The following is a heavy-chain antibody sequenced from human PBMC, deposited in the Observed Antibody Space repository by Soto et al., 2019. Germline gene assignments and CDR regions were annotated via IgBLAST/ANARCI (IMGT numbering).Heavy chain of an antibody. Sequence: SQQLFPPFAIPVDNFSSQSSSWEWNRPSPSRGLEWLGRTYYRSKWYNDYAVSMKSRIPITQDTSQNQFSLQLNSVTPDDTAVYYCARYVDYRTFEYWRQGTWVNVS. CDR2: TYYRSKWYN. CDR3: ARYVDYRTFEY. J-gene: IGHJ4*02. D-gene: IGHD1-26*01. CDR1: VDNFSSQSSS. V-gene: IGHV6-1*01.